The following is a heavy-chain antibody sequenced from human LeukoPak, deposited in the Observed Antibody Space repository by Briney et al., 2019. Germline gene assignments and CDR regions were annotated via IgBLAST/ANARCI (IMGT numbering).Heavy chain of an antibody. J-gene: IGHJ6*03. CDR1: GFTFSSYG. V-gene: IGHV3-33*01. D-gene: IGHD5-18*01. Sequence: GGSLRLSCAASGFTFSSYGMHWVRQAPGKGLEWVAVIWYDGSNKYYADSVKGRFTISRDNSKNTLYLQMNSLRAEDTAVYYCARSGIQLWLGYYYCMDVWGKGTTVTVSS. CDR3: ARSGIQLWLGYYYCMDV. CDR2: IWYDGSNK.